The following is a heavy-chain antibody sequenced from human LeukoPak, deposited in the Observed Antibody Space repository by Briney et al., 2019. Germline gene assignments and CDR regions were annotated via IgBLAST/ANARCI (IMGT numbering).Heavy chain of an antibody. CDR3: ARVPFVVVGVTGNWFDS. V-gene: IGHV7-4-1*02. D-gene: IGHD1-26*01. Sequence: ASVKVSCKASGGTFSSYAISWVRQAPGQGLEWMGWINTNSGNPTYAQGFTGRFVFSLDTSVSTAYLQISRLKAEDTAVYYCARVPFVVVGVTGNWFDSWGQGTLVTVSS. CDR1: GGTFSSYA. CDR2: INTNSGNP. J-gene: IGHJ5*01.